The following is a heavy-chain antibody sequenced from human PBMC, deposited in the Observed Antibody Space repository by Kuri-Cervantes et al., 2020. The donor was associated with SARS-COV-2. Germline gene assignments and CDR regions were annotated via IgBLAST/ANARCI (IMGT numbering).Heavy chain of an antibody. CDR2: INPNSGGK. D-gene: IGHD3-22*01. Sequence: ASVKVSCKASGYTFSGGYYMYWVRQAPGQGLEWMGWINPNSGGKNYAQKFQGGATMTRDTSISTVYMELSRLRSDDTAVYYFARPTPFRRLVVIPQGGAFDIWGQGTMVTVSS. J-gene: IGHJ3*02. V-gene: IGHV1-2*02. CDR3: ARPTPFRRLVVIPQGGAFDI. CDR1: GYTFSGGYY.